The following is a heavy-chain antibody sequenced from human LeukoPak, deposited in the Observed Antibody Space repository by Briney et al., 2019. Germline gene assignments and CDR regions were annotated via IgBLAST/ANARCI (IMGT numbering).Heavy chain of an antibody. CDR2: IYSSGST. CDR1: GVSISSGSNY. J-gene: IGHJ5*02. D-gene: IGHD3-10*01. CDR3: ARHTVLWFGDRGNNWFDP. Sequence: SETLSLTCSVSGVSISSGSNYWGWIRQPPGKTLEWIGSIYSSGSTYYNPSLKSRVIILFDTAKNRFSLKLSSVTAADTAVYYCARHTVLWFGDRGNNWFDPWGQGTLVTVSS. V-gene: IGHV4-39*01.